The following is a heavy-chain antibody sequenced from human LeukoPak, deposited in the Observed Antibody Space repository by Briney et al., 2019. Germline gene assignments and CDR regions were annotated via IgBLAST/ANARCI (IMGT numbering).Heavy chain of an antibody. Sequence: GGSLRLSCAASGFTFSGYIMNWVRQAPGKGLEWISFIGTSGNTIYYADSVKGRFTVSRDNAKNSLYLQMNSLRAEDTAVYYCARDQWLHYWCHGSLVTVSS. D-gene: IGHD6-19*01. CDR1: GFTFSGYI. CDR3: ARDQWLHY. V-gene: IGHV3-48*01. J-gene: IGHJ4*01. CDR2: IGTSGNTI.